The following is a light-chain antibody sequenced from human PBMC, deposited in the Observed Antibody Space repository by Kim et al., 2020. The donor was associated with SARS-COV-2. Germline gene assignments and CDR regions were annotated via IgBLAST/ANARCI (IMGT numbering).Light chain of an antibody. Sequence: NFMLTQPHSVSESPGKTVTISCTRSSGSIASNYVQWYQQRPGSAPTTVIYEDNQRPSGVPDRFSGSIDSSSNSASLTISGLKTEDEADYYWQSYDSRNQRVVFGGGTQLTVL. CDR3: QSYDSRNQRVV. V-gene: IGLV6-57*04. CDR2: EDN. J-gene: IGLJ2*01. CDR1: SGSIASNY.